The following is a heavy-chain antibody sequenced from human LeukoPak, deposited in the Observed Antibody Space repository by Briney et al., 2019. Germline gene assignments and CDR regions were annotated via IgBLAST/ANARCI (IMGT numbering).Heavy chain of an antibody. CDR2: IIPIFGTA. V-gene: IGHV1-69*05. CDR3: ARGEWKSKYYGSGSYSGAFDI. D-gene: IGHD3-10*01. J-gene: IGHJ3*02. Sequence: SVKVSCKASGGTFSSYDISWVRQAPGQGLEWLGGIIPIFGTANYAQKFQGRVTMTTDTSTSTAYLVLRSLRSDDTAVYYCARGEWKSKYYGSGSYSGAFDIWGQGTMVTVSS. CDR1: GGTFSSYD.